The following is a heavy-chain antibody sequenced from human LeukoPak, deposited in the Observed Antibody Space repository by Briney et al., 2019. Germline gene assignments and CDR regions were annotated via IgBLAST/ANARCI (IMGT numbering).Heavy chain of an antibody. CDR3: ARGISSGWLLSVDY. D-gene: IGHD6-19*01. Sequence: SETLSLTCTVSGGSLSSSSYYWGWIRQPPGKGLDWIGSIYYSGSTYYNPSLKSRVTISVDTSKNQFSLKLSSVTAADTAVYYCARGISSGWLLSVDYWGQGTLVTVSS. J-gene: IGHJ4*02. CDR1: GGSLSSSSYY. V-gene: IGHV4-39*07. CDR2: IYYSGST.